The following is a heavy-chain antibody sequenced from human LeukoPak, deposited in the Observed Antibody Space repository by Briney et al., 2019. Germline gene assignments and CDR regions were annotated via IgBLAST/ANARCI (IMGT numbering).Heavy chain of an antibody. Sequence: VASVKVSCKASGGTFSSYAISWVRQAPGQGLEWMGGIIPIFGTANYAQKFQGRVTITADESTSTAYMELSSLRSEDTAVYYCARGETNYYDSSGYSDCWGQGTLVTVSS. D-gene: IGHD3-22*01. CDR3: ARGETNYYDSSGYSDC. J-gene: IGHJ4*02. CDR2: IIPIFGTA. V-gene: IGHV1-69*13. CDR1: GGTFSSYA.